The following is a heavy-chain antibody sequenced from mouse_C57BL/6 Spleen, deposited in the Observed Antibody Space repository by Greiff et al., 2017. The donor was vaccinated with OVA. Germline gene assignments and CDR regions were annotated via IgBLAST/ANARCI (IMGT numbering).Heavy chain of an antibody. CDR1: GFSLTSYG. Sequence: VQLQQSGPGLVQPSQSLSLTCTVSGFSLTSYGVHWVRQSPGKGLEWLGVIWSGGSTDYNAAFISRLSISKDNSKSQFFFKMNSLQADDTAIYYCARKGSSYAMEDWGQGASVTVS. V-gene: IGHV2-2*01. J-gene: IGHJ4*01. CDR3: ARKGSSYAMED. CDR2: IWSGGST. D-gene: IGHD1-1*01.